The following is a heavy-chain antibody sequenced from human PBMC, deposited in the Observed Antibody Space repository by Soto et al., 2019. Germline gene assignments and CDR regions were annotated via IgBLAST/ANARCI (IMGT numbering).Heavy chain of an antibody. V-gene: IGHV3-23*01. CDR2: ISGSGGST. J-gene: IGHJ4*02. D-gene: IGHD2-2*01. CDR3: AKSGNLNIVVVPAAPYYFDY. Sequence: RLSCAASGFTFSSYAMSWVRQAPGKGLEWVSAISGSGGSTYYADSVKGRFTISRDNSKNTLYLQMNSLRAEDTAVYYCAKSGNLNIVVVPAAPYYFDYWGQGTLVTVSS. CDR1: GFTFSSYA.